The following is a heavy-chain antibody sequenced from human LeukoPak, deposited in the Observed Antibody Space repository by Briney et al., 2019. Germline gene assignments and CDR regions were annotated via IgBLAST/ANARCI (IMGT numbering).Heavy chain of an antibody. D-gene: IGHD2-15*01. CDR2: ISAYNGNT. Sequence: GASVKVSCKTSGYTFTSYGISWVRQAPGQGPEWMGWISAYNGNTNYAQKLQGRVTMTTDTSTSTAYMELRSLRSDDTAVYYCARESSQGYCSGGSCPNWFDPWGQGTLVTVSS. CDR3: ARESSQGYCSGGSCPNWFDP. J-gene: IGHJ5*02. V-gene: IGHV1-18*01. CDR1: GYTFTSYG.